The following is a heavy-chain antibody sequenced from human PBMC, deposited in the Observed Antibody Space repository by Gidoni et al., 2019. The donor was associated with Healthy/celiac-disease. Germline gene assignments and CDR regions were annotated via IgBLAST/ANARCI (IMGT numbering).Heavy chain of an antibody. Sequence: EVQLVESGGGLVKPGGSLRLSCAASGFPFSNAWMSWVRQAPGKGLEWFGRIKSKTDGGTTDYAAPVKGRFTISRDDSKNTLYLQMNSLKTEDTAVYYCTRVWSGYPGYWGQGTLVTVSS. CDR1: GFPFSNAW. D-gene: IGHD3-3*01. J-gene: IGHJ4*02. V-gene: IGHV3-15*01. CDR2: IKSKTDGGTT. CDR3: TRVWSGYPGY.